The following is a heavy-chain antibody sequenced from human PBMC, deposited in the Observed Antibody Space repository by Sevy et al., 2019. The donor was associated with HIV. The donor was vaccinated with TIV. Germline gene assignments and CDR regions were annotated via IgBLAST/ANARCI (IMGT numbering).Heavy chain of an antibody. CDR3: ARGGGYCGGDCYSIDY. CDR2: IWYDGTIK. D-gene: IGHD2-21*02. J-gene: IGHJ4*02. V-gene: IGHV3-33*08. CDR1: GFTFSSYV. Sequence: GGSLRLSCAASGFTFSSYVMHWVRQAPGKGLEWVALIWYDGTIKYYADSVKGGFTISRDNSKDTLFMKMNSLTPEDTAVDYCARGGGYCGGDCYSIDYWGQGAMVTVSS.